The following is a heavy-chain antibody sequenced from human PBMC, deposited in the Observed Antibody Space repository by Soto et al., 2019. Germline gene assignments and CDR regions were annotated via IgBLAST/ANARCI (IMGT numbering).Heavy chain of an antibody. D-gene: IGHD5-18*01. V-gene: IGHV3-23*01. CDR3: AKEAGGGTAMVTSYFDY. CDR1: GVTFSSYA. Sequence: GGSLRLSCAASGVTFSSYALSWVRQAPGKGLEWVSAISGSGTSTYYADSVKCRFTISRDISKSTLYLQMNSLRADDTAIYYCAKEAGGGTAMVTSYFDYWGQGTLVTVSS. CDR2: ISGSGTST. J-gene: IGHJ4*02.